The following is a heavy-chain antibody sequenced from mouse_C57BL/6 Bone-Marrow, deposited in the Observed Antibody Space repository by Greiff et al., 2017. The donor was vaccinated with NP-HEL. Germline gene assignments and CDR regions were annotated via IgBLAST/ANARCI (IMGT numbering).Heavy chain of an antibody. J-gene: IGHJ4*01. CDR1: GYAFSSYW. D-gene: IGHD1-1*01. Sequence: VNVVESGAELVKPGASVKIPCKASGYAFSSYWMNWVKERPGKGLEWIGQIYPGDGDTKYNGKFKGKATLTADKSSSTAYMQVSSLTSEDSAVYLWARGDYGSSRFGYAMDYWGQGTSVTVSS. CDR3: ARGDYGSSRFGYAMDY. CDR2: IYPGDGDT. V-gene: IGHV1-80*01.